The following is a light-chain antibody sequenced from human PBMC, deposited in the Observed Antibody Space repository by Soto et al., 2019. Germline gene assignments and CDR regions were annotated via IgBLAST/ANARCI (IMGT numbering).Light chain of an antibody. V-gene: IGKV3-11*01. CDR1: QSVSNY. CDR3: QQRSNWPPTLT. J-gene: IGKJ4*01. Sequence: IVLTQSPATLSLSPGERATLSCRASQSVSNYLAWYQHKPGRAPRLLIYDATNRASGIPARFSGSGSGTDFTLTISSLEPEDSAVYYCQQRSNWPPTLTFGGGTKVEIK. CDR2: DAT.